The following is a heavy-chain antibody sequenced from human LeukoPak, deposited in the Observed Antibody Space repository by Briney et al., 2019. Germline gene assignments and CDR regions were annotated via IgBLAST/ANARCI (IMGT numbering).Heavy chain of an antibody. CDR1: GGSISSGDYY. J-gene: IGHJ4*02. CDR3: ARHERGRRFGELLNYFDY. Sequence: SETLSLTCTVSGGSISSGDYYWSWIRQPPGKGLEWIGYIYYSGSTYYNPSLKSRVTISVDTSKNQFSLKLSSVTAADTAVYYCARHERGRRFGELLNYFDYWGQGTLVTVSS. CDR2: IYYSGST. V-gene: IGHV4-30-4*01. D-gene: IGHD3-10*01.